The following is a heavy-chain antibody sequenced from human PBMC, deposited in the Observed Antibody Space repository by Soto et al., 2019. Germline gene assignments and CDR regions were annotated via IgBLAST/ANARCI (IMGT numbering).Heavy chain of an antibody. CDR3: ARASLRITIFGVVIDSNDAFDI. CDR2: INPKSGGT. CDR1: GYTFTGYY. Sequence: QVQLVQSGAEVKKPGASVKVSCKASGYTFTGYYMHWVRQAAGQGLEWMGWINPKSGGTNYAQKFQGWVTRTRDTSISTAYMELSRLRSDDTAVYYCARASLRITIFGVVIDSNDAFDIWGQGTMVTVSS. J-gene: IGHJ3*02. V-gene: IGHV1-2*04. D-gene: IGHD3-3*01.